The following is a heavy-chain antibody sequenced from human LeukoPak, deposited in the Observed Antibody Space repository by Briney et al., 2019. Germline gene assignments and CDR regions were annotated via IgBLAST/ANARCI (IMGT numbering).Heavy chain of an antibody. CDR3: ASYYYDSSGYHDAFDI. V-gene: IGHV3-21*01. CDR2: ISSNNRYI. D-gene: IGHD3-22*01. J-gene: IGHJ3*02. Sequence: PGGSLRLSCAASGFTFSTYSMNWVRQAPGKGLEWVSSISSNNRYIYYADSVKGRFTISRDNAKNSLYLQMNSLRAEDTAVYYCASYYYDSSGYHDAFDIWGQGTMVTVSS. CDR1: GFTFSTYS.